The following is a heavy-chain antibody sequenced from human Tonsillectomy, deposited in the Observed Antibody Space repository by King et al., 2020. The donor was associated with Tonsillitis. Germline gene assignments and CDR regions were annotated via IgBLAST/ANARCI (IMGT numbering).Heavy chain of an antibody. V-gene: IGHV3-33*08. CDR1: GFTFSSYG. CDR2: IWYDGSNK. J-gene: IGHJ2*01. Sequence: VQLVESGGGVVQPGRSLRLSCAASGFTFSSYGMHWVRQAPGKGLEWVAVIWYDGSNKYYADSVKGRFTISRDNSKNTLYLQMNSLRAEDTAVYYCARATLRYWYLDLWGRGTLVTVSS. D-gene: IGHD3-16*01. CDR3: ARATLRYWYLDL.